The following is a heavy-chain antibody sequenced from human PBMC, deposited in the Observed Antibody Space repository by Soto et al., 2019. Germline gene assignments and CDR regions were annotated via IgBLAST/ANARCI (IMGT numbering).Heavy chain of an antibody. CDR3: ARESGGATATLDYYYFYMDV. D-gene: IGHD5-12*01. J-gene: IGHJ6*03. CDR2: INPNSGVT. Sequence: QVQLVQSGAEVKEPGASVTVSCRASGDRFTDYYMHWVRQAPGQGLEWMGWINPNSGVTKYAKKFHGWVTMTRDTSIRPVYMQLSRLRFYDTAIYYCARESGGATATLDYYYFYMDVWGTGTTVTVSS. CDR1: GDRFTDYY. V-gene: IGHV1-2*04.